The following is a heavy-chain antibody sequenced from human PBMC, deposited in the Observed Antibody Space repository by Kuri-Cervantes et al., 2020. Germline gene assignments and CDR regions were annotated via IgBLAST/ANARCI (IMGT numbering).Heavy chain of an antibody. CDR3: ARVDSSGSWYFDS. V-gene: IGHV4-4*07. CDR2: IYTSGST. CDR1: GGSISSYY. D-gene: IGHD3-22*01. Sequence: GSLRLSCTVSGGSISSYYWSWIRQPAGKGLEWIGRIYTSGSTNYNPSLKSRVTISVDTSKNQFSLKLSSVTAADTAVYYCARVDSSGSWYFDSWGQGTLVTVSS. J-gene: IGHJ4*02.